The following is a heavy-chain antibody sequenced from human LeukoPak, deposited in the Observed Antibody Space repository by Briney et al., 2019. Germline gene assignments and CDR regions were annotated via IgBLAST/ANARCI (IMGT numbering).Heavy chain of an antibody. D-gene: IGHD2-15*01. Sequence: GGSLRLSCAASGFTFSRYAMTWVRHAPVKRLEWLSVVTDTGGNTYHADSVKGRFTISRDNPKNTVYLEMNSLRVEDTAVYYCAKGTVRSCSGPSCYPLDSWGQGTLVTVSS. V-gene: IGHV3-23*01. CDR3: AKGTVRSCSGPSCYPLDS. CDR2: VTDTGGNT. CDR1: GFTFSRYA. J-gene: IGHJ4*02.